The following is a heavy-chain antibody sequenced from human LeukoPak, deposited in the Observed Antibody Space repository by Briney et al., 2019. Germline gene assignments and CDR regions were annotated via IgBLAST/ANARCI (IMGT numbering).Heavy chain of an antibody. CDR2: ISYDGRNK. Sequence: GGSLRLSCAASGFTFSSYGMHWVRQAPGKGLEWVAIISYDGRNKYYADSVKGRFTISRDNSKNTLYLQMNSLRAEDTAVYYCAKPPPNCSSTSCYSDFWGQGTLVTVSS. D-gene: IGHD2-2*02. V-gene: IGHV3-30*18. CDR3: AKPPPNCSSTSCYSDF. CDR1: GFTFSSYG. J-gene: IGHJ4*02.